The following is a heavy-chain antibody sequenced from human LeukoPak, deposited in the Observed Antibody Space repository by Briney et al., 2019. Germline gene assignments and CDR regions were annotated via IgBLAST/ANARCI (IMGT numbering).Heavy chain of an antibody. V-gene: IGHV3-13*04. CDR2: IGAAGDT. CDR3: GRVRRHSDGFDLFDY. CDR1: GFTFSSFD. J-gene: IGHJ4*02. D-gene: IGHD5-18*01. Sequence: GRSLRLSCAASGFTFSSFDMHWVRQASGEGLEWVSAIGAAGDTYYSGSVKGRFTISRENPKNSLYLQMNSLRAGDTAVYYCGRVRRHSDGFDLFDYWGQGTLVTVSS.